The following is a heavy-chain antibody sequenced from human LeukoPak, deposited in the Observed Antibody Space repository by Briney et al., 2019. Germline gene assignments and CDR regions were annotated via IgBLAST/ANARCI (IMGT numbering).Heavy chain of an antibody. CDR1: GGSFSGYS. J-gene: IGHJ4*02. Sequence: SETLSLTCTIFGGSFSGYSWTWIRQPPGEGLEWIGEIKHSGGTNYNPSLKSRVTISVDTSKNQFSLKLSSVTAADTAAYYCARGELRYFDWLPWGQGTLVTVSS. CDR3: ARGELRYFDWLP. D-gene: IGHD3-9*01. CDR2: IKHSGGT. V-gene: IGHV4-34*01.